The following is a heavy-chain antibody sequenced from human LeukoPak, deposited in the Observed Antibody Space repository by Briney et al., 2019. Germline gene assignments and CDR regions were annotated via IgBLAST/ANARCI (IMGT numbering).Heavy chain of an antibody. Sequence: GGSLRLSCVASGFTFSSYGMHWVRQAPGKGLEWVAVISYDGSNKYYADSVKGRFTISRDNSKNTLYLQMNSLRAEDTAVYYCATTYYYDSSGYRFDYWGQGTLVTVSS. J-gene: IGHJ4*02. D-gene: IGHD3-22*01. V-gene: IGHV3-30*03. CDR3: ATTYYYDSSGYRFDY. CDR2: ISYDGSNK. CDR1: GFTFSSYG.